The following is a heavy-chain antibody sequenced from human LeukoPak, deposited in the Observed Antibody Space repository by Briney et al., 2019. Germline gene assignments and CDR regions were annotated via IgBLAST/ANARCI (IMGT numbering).Heavy chain of an antibody. CDR3: ARGHVDAMEH. V-gene: IGHV3-30*04. J-gene: IGHJ1*01. Sequence: PGRSLRLSCAASGFTFSSYAMHWVRQAPGKGLEWVAVISYDGSNKYYADSVKGRFTLSRDNSKNTLYLQMNSLRAEDTAVYYCARGHVDAMEHWGQGTLVTVSS. CDR1: GFTFSSYA. CDR2: ISYDGSNK. D-gene: IGHD2-8*01.